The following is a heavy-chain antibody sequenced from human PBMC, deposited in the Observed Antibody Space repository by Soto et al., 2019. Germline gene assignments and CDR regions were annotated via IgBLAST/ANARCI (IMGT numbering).Heavy chain of an antibody. J-gene: IGHJ4*02. CDR1: GGSINSYY. V-gene: IGHV4-4*07. Sequence: QVQLQESGPGLVKPSETLSLTCTVSGGSINSYYWSWIRQPAGKGLEWIWRTYSGGSTNSNPSLKSRVTMSVDTSKKQFSMKVTSVAAADTAVYYCARGPGGFGDFSLDYWGQGTLVTVAP. D-gene: IGHD3-10*01. CDR3: ARGPGGFGDFSLDY. CDR2: TYSGGST.